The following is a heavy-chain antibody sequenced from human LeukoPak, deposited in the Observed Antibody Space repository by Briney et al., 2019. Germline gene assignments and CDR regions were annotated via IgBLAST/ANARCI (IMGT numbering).Heavy chain of an antibody. CDR3: ARSPLTTGYMDV. J-gene: IGHJ6*03. V-gene: IGHV1-2*02. D-gene: IGHD2/OR15-2a*01. CDR1: GYTFTGYY. Sequence: ASVKVSCKASGYTFTGYYMHWVRQAPGQGLEWMGWINPNSGGTNYAQKVQGRVTMTRDTSISTAYMELSRLRSDDTAVYYCARSPLTTGYMDVWGKGTTVTISS. CDR2: INPNSGGT.